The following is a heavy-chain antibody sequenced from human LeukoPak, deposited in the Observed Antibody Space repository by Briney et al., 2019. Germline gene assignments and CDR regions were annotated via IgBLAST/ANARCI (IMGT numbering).Heavy chain of an antibody. V-gene: IGHV4-59*01. CDR1: GGSISSYY. CDR2: IYYRGST. CDR3: ARVDAGDYFDY. Sequence: PSETLSLTCTASGGSISSYYWSWIRQPPGKGLEWIGYIYYRGSTNYNPSLKSRVTISVDTSKNQFSLKLSSVTAADTAVYYCARVDAGDYFDYWGQGTLVTVSS. D-gene: IGHD7-27*01. J-gene: IGHJ4*02.